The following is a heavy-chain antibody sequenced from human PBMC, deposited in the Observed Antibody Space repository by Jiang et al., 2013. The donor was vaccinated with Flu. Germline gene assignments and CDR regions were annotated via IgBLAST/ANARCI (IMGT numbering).Heavy chain of an antibody. J-gene: IGHJ5*02. CDR1: GGSISSSSYY. D-gene: IGHD4-11*01. V-gene: IGHV4-39*07. CDR2: IYYSGST. CDR3: ARHVPDYSNYVSGGWFDP. Sequence: GSGLVKPSETLSLTCTVSGGSISSSSYYWGWIRQPPGKGLEWIGSIYYSGSTYYNPSLKSRVTISVDTSKNQFSLKLSSVTAADTAVYYCARHVPDYSNYVSGGWFDPWGQGTLVTVSS.